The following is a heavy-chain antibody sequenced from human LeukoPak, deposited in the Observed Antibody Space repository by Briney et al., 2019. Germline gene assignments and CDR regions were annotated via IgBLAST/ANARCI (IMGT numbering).Heavy chain of an antibody. CDR1: GGTFSSYA. V-gene: IGHV1-69*05. Sequence: ASVKVSCKASGGTFSSYAISWVRQAPGQGLEWMGGIIPIFGTANYAQKFQGRVTITTDESTSTAYMELSSLRSEDTALYYCARDGDYGDYVYDYWGQGTLVTVSS. J-gene: IGHJ4*02. CDR2: IIPIFGTA. CDR3: ARDGDYGDYVYDY. D-gene: IGHD4-17*01.